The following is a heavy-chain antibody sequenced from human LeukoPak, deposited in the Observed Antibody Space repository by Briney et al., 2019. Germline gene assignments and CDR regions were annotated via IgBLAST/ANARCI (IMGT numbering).Heavy chain of an antibody. CDR1: GFTFSSYA. Sequence: GGSLRLSCAASGFTFSSYALSWVRQAPGKGLEWVSAISGSGVSTYYADSVKGRFTNSRDNSKNTLYLQMYSLRADDTAVYYCAKSSRVGATPFDYWGQGTLVTVSS. CDR2: ISGSGVST. D-gene: IGHD1-26*01. V-gene: IGHV3-23*01. CDR3: AKSSRVGATPFDY. J-gene: IGHJ4*02.